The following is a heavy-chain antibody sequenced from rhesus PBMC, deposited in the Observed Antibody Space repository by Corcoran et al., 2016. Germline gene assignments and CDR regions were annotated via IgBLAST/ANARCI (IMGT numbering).Heavy chain of an antibody. D-gene: IGHD1-1*01. Sequence: QLQLQESGPGLVKPSETLSLTCAVSGGSISGYYWSWIRQPPGKGLEWIGNIDGNIAVTNYNPSLKSRLTISREPSKNQFSLKLSSVTAADTDVYYCARHPFNGGTMIDYWGQGVLVTVSS. CDR3: ARHPFNGGTMIDY. V-gene: IGHV4-81*01. CDR1: GGSISGYY. J-gene: IGHJ4*01. CDR2: IDGNIAVT.